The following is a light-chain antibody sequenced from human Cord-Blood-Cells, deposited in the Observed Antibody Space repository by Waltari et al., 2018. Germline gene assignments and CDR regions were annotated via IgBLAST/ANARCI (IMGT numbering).Light chain of an antibody. CDR2: DVS. Sequence: QSALTQPASVSGSPGQSITIPCTGTSSDVGGHNYVPWYQQHPGKAPKLMIYDVSNRPSGVSNRFSGSKSGNTASLTISGLQAEDEADYYCSSYTSSSTYVFGTGTKVTVL. CDR3: SSYTSSSTYV. J-gene: IGLJ1*01. CDR1: SSDVGGHNY. V-gene: IGLV2-14*01.